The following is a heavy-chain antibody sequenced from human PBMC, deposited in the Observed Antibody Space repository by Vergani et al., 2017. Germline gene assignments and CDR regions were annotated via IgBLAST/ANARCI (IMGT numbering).Heavy chain of an antibody. CDR3: ARTMVRGVAYYGMDV. Sequence: QVQLVESGGGVVQPGRSLRLSCAASGFTFSSYGMHWVRQAPGKGLEWVAVIWYDGSNKYYADSVKGRFTISRDNSKNTLYLQMNSLRAEDTAVYYCARTMVRGVAYYGMDVWGQGTTVTVSS. V-gene: IGHV3-33*01. J-gene: IGHJ6*02. CDR2: IWYDGSNK. CDR1: GFTFSSYG. D-gene: IGHD3-10*01.